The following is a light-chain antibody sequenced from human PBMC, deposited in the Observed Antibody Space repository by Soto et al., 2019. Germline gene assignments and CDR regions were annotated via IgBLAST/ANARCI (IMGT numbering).Light chain of an antibody. CDR2: GAS. CDR3: QQRSNWIT. Sequence: EIVLTQSRVTLSLSPGEEATLSCRASQSVSSSYLAWYQQKPGQAPRLLIYGASNRATGIPARFSGSGSGTDFTLTISSLEPEDFAVYYCQQRSNWITFGQGTRLEIK. CDR1: QSVSSSY. J-gene: IGKJ5*01. V-gene: IGKV3D-20*02.